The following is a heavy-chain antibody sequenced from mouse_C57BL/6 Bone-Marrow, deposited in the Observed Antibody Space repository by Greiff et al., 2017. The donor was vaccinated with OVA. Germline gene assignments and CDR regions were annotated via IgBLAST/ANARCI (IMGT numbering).Heavy chain of an antibody. CDR1: GYAFSSSW. J-gene: IGHJ3*01. V-gene: IGHV1-82*01. CDR3: ARERDYDWFAY. D-gene: IGHD2-4*01. CDR2: IYPGDGDT. Sequence: VQRVESGPELVKPGASVKISCKASGYAFSSSWMNWVKQRPGKGLEWIGRIYPGDGDTNYNGKFKGKATLTADKSSSTAYMQLSSLTSEDSAVYFCARERDYDWFAYWGQGTLVTVSA.